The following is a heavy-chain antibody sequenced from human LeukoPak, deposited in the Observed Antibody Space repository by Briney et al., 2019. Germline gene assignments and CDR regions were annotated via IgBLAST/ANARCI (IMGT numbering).Heavy chain of an antibody. J-gene: IGHJ4*02. D-gene: IGHD3-3*01. Sequence: ASVKVSCKASGYTFTGYYMHWVRQAPGQGLEWMGWINPNSGNTKHAQKFQGRVTMTRGTSISTAYMELSSLRSDDTAVYYCARSTVTIFGVLTATDYWGQGTLVTVSS. CDR2: INPNSGNT. CDR1: GYTFTGYY. CDR3: ARSTVTIFGVLTATDY. V-gene: IGHV1-2*02.